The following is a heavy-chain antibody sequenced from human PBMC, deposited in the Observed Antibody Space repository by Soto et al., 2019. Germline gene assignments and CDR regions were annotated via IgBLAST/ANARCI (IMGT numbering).Heavy chain of an antibody. V-gene: IGHV4-31*03. CDR3: ARGYSSSPGPFDY. D-gene: IGHD6-13*01. J-gene: IGHJ4*02. CDR2: IYYSGST. CDR1: DGSISSCCYY. Sequence: SETPSLTCTVSDGSISSCCYYWSWIRQHPGKGLEWIGYIYYSGSTYYNPSLKSRVTISVDTSKNQFSLKLSSVTAADTAVYYCARGYSSSPGPFDYWGQGTLVTVSS.